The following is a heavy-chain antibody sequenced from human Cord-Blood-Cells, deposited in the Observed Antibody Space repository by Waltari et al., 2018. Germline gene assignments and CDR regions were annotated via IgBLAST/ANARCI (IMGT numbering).Heavy chain of an antibody. D-gene: IGHD4-17*01. CDR3: AGIRQNDYGDYVDYYYGMDV. CDR1: GGSFSGYY. CDR2: INHSGST. V-gene: IGHV4-34*01. Sequence: QVQLPQWGAGLLKPSETLSLTCAVYGGSFSGYYWSWIRQPPGNGLEWIGEINHSGSTNYNPSLKSRVTISVDTSKNQFSLKLSSVTAADTAVYYCAGIRQNDYGDYVDYYYGMDVWGQGTTVTVSS. J-gene: IGHJ6*02.